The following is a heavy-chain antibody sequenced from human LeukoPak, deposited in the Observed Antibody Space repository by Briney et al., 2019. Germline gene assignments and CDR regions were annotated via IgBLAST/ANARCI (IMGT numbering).Heavy chain of an antibody. CDR1: GGSFSGYY. D-gene: IGHD1-26*01. V-gene: IGHV4-34*01. Sequence: SETLSLTCAVYGGSFSGYYWSWIRQPPGKGLEWIGEINHSGSTNYNPSLKSRVTISVDTSKNQFSLKLSSVTAADTAVYYCARRKWELLDYWGQGTLVTVSS. CDR2: INHSGST. J-gene: IGHJ4*02. CDR3: ARRKWELLDY.